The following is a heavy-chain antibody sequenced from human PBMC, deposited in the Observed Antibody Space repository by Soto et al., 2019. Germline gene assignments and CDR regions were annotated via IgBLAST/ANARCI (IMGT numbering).Heavy chain of an antibody. CDR2: INHSGST. D-gene: IGHD2-2*01. V-gene: IGHV4-34*01. J-gene: IGHJ4*02. Sequence: PSETMSLTCAVYGGSFSGYYWSWIRQPPGKGLEWIGEINHSGSTNYNPSLKSRVTISVDTSKNQFSLKLSSVTAADTAVYYCARHLRYCSSTSCYALDYWGQGTLVTVSS. CDR3: ARHLRYCSSTSCYALDY. CDR1: GGSFSGYY.